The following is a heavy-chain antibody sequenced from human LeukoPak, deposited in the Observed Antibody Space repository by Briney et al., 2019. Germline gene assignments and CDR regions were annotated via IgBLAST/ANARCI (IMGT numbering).Heavy chain of an antibody. D-gene: IGHD3-3*01. Sequence: PSETLSLTCTVSGGSISSGSYYWRWIRQPAGKGLEWIGRIYTSGSTNYNPSLKSRVTISVDTSNNQFSLKLSSVTAADTAVYYCARGEYYDFWSGYLVPDVWGKGTTVTVSS. CDR3: ARGEYYDFWSGYLVPDV. V-gene: IGHV4-61*02. CDR2: IYTSGST. CDR1: GGSISSGSYY. J-gene: IGHJ6*04.